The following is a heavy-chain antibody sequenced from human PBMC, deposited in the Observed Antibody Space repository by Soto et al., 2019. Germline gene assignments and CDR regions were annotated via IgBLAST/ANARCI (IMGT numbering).Heavy chain of an antibody. Sequence: PGGSLRLSCAASGFTFDDYAMHWVRQAPGKGLEWVSGISWNSGSIGYADSVKGRFTISRDNAKNSLYLQMNSLRAEDTALYYCAKDVLHRYSSSWYDVFDIWGQGSLVT. CDR3: AKDVLHRYSSSWYDVFDI. V-gene: IGHV3-9*01. J-gene: IGHJ3*02. CDR1: GFTFDDYA. CDR2: ISWNSGSI. D-gene: IGHD6-13*01.